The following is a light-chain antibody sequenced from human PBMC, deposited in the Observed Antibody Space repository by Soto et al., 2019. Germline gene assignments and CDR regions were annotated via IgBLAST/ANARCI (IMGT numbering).Light chain of an antibody. V-gene: IGKV3-15*01. CDR3: QQYNNWPLFT. Sequence: EILMTQSPATLSVSPGERATLSCRASQSVSRNLAWYQQKPGQAPRLLIEGASTRATGIPARFSGSGSGTEFTLTISSLQSEDFAVYYCQQYNNWPLFTFGPGTKVDIK. CDR1: QSVSRN. CDR2: GAS. J-gene: IGKJ3*01.